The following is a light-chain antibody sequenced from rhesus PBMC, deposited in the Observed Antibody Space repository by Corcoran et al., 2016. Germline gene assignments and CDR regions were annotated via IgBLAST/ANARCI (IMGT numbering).Light chain of an antibody. CDR1: ENVNNY. J-gene: IGKJ3*01. V-gene: IGKV1-74*01. CDR2: KAS. Sequence: DIQMTQSPSSLSASIGDRVTITCRASENVNNYLNWYQQKPGKAPKVMIYKASTLQSGVPTRVRGSGSGTDYSFTISSLQPEDVASDYCQQGYGIPFTFGPGTKLDMK. CDR3: QQGYGIPFT.